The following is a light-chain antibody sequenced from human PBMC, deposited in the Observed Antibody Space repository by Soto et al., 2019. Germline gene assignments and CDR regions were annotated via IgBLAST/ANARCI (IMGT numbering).Light chain of an antibody. CDR3: CSYTSTSIYDYV. CDR1: NSDVGYYNY. Sequence: QSALTQPASVSGSPGQSITISCTGGNSDVGYYNYVSWYQQHPGKAPKLMIYEVSHRPSGVSDRFSGSKSGNTASLTISGLQAEDDADYYCCSYTSTSIYDYVFGTGTKVTVL. CDR2: EVS. J-gene: IGLJ1*01. V-gene: IGLV2-14*01.